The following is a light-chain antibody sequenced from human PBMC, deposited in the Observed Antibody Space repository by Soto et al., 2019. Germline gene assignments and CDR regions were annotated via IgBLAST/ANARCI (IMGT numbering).Light chain of an antibody. CDR3: QQLSDWPPIT. CDR1: QSVSFY. CDR2: DAS. J-gene: IGKJ5*01. V-gene: IGKV3-11*01. Sequence: EIVLTQSPATLSLSPGERATLSCRASQSVSFYLAWYQQRPGQAQRLLIYDASNRANGIPARFSGSVSGTDLTLTISSLEPEDFAVYYCQQLSDWPPITFGQGTRLEIK.